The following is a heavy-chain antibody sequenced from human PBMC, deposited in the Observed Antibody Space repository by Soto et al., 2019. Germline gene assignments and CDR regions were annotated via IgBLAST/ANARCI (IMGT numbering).Heavy chain of an antibody. D-gene: IGHD2-2*01. Sequence: EVQMVESGGGLVQPGGSLRLSCAASGFTFSSFCLHWVRQVSGKGLVWVSRVNSDGSTTAYACSVKGRFTVSRDNAKNTLYLQMDNLTAEDSAVYYCAGGAGSNEPFDYWGQGTLVTVSS. CDR2: VNSDGSTT. V-gene: IGHV3-74*01. J-gene: IGHJ4*02. CDR3: AGGAGSNEPFDY. CDR1: GFTFSSFC.